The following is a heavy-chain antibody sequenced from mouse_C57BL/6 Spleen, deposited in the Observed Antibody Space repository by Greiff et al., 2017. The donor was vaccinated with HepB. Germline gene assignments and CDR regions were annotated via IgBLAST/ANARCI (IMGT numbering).Heavy chain of an antibody. CDR1: GYTFTSYW. J-gene: IGHJ3*01. Sequence: QVQLQQPGTELVKPGASVKLSCKASGYTFTSYWMHWVKQRPGQGLEWIGNINPSNGGTNYNEKFKSKATLTVDKSSSTAYMQLSSLTSEDSAVYYCARCSIYFYGSSSFSYWGQGTLVTVSA. CDR3: ARCSIYFYGSSSFSY. CDR2: INPSNGGT. V-gene: IGHV1-53*01. D-gene: IGHD1-1*01.